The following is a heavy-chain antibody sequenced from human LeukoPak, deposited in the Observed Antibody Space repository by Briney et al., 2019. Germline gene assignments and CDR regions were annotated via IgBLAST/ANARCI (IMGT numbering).Heavy chain of an antibody. CDR3: ARDRRTLIGYDVDY. CDR2: INPNSGGT. J-gene: IGHJ4*02. CDR1: GYTFTGYY. Sequence: APVKVSCKASGYTFTGYYMHWVRQAPGQGLEWMGWINPNSGGTSYAQKFQGRVTMTRDTSISTAYMELSRLRSDDTAVYYCARDRRTLIGYDVDYWGQGTLVTVSS. V-gene: IGHV1-2*02. D-gene: IGHD5-12*01.